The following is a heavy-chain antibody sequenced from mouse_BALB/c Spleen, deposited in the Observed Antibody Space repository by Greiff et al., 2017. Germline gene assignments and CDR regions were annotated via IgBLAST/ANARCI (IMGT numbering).Heavy chain of an antibody. D-gene: IGHD2-12*01. CDR1: GFTFSSFG. J-gene: IGHJ4*01. V-gene: IGHV5-17*02. CDR3: ARSGLTTYYAMDY. Sequence: EVKLVESGGGLVQPGGSRKLSCAASGFTFSSFGMHWVRQAPEKGLEWVAYISSGSSTIYYADTVKGRFTISRDNPKNTLFLQMTSLRSEDTAMYYCARSGLTTYYAMDYWGQGTSVTVSS. CDR2: ISSGSSTI.